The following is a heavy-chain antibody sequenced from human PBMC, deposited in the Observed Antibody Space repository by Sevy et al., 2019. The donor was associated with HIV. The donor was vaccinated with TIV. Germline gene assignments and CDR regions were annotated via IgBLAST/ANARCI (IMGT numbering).Heavy chain of an antibody. CDR2: TRNKADGYTT. D-gene: IGHD6-13*01. J-gene: IGHJ4*02. CDR1: GFTFSDHY. CDR3: ATHAGIAADGRVFDY. Sequence: GGSLILSCVASGFTFSDHYMEWVRQAPGKGLEWVGRTRNKADGYTTEYAASVKGRFTNPRDDSKNSLYVQMNSLKTEDTAVYYCATHAGIAADGRVFDYWGQGTLVTVSS. V-gene: IGHV3-72*01.